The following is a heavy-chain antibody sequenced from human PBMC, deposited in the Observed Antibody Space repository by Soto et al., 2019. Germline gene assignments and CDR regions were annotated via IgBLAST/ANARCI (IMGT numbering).Heavy chain of an antibody. CDR2: IYYSGST. Sequence: QLQLQESGPGLVKPSETLSLTCTVSGGSISSSSYYWGWIRQPPGKGLEWIGSIYYSGSTYYNPSLKSRVTISVDTSKNQFSLKLSSVTAADTAVYYCARLVCSGGSCQNWFDPWGQGTLVTVSS. D-gene: IGHD2-15*01. CDR1: GGSISSSSYY. V-gene: IGHV4-39*01. J-gene: IGHJ5*02. CDR3: ARLVCSGGSCQNWFDP.